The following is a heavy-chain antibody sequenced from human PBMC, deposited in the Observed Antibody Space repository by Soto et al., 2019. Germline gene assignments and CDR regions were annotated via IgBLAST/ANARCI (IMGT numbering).Heavy chain of an antibody. D-gene: IGHD3-10*01. CDR1: GFSFSNYG. Sequence: EVHLLESGGGLVQPGGSLRLSCAASGFSFSNYGMTWVRQAPGKGLEWVSSVSADGQNTYYAESVRGRFTISRDSSKGTLYLQMDSLRADDTAVYYCAKEASVPSLGEFWYFDLWGRGTHVTVSS. CDR3: AKEASVPSLGEFWYFDL. V-gene: IGHV3-23*01. J-gene: IGHJ2*01. CDR2: VSADGQNT.